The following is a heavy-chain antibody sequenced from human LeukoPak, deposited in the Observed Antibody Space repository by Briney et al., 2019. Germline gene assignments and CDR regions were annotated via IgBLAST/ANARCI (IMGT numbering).Heavy chain of an antibody. CDR2: IIPIFGTA. D-gene: IGHD3-22*01. Sequence: ASVKVSCKASGGTFSSYAISWVRQAPGQGLEWMGGIIPIFGTANYAQKFQGRVTITTDESTSTAYMELSSLRSEDTAVYYCATDRTWDSSGYYSDYWGQGTLVTVSS. CDR1: GGTFSSYA. CDR3: ATDRTWDSSGYYSDY. V-gene: IGHV1-69*05. J-gene: IGHJ4*02.